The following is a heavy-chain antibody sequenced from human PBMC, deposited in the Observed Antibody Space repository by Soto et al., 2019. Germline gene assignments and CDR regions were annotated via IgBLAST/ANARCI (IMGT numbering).Heavy chain of an antibody. CDR1: GFTFSSYG. V-gene: IGHV3-30*18. J-gene: IGHJ1*01. CDR2: ISYDGSNK. D-gene: IGHD2-15*01. Sequence: QVQLVESGGGVVQPGRSLRLSCAASGFTFSSYGMNWVRQAPGKGLEWVAVISYDGSNKYYADSVKGRFTLSRDNSKNTLYLQMKSLRAEDTAVYYCAKGKGGYCSGGSCYVHAEYFQHWGQGTLVTVSS. CDR3: AKGKGGYCSGGSCYVHAEYFQH.